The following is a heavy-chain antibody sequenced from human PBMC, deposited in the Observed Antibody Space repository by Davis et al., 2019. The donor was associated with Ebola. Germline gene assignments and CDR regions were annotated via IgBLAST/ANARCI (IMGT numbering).Heavy chain of an antibody. CDR2: INTNTGNP. CDR3: ASHSSGHYYYYGMDV. Sequence: ASVKVSCRASGYTFTSYAMNWVRQAPGQGLEWMGWINTNTGNPTYAQGFTGRFVFSLDTSVSTAYLQISSLKAEDTAVYYCASHSSGHYYYYGMDVWGKGTTVTVSS. V-gene: IGHV7-4-1*02. D-gene: IGHD3-22*01. J-gene: IGHJ6*04. CDR1: GYTFTSYA.